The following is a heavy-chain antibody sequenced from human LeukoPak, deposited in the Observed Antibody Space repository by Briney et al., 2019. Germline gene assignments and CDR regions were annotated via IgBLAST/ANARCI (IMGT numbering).Heavy chain of an antibody. J-gene: IGHJ5*02. V-gene: IGHV4-39*01. CDR3: VSAKFLVRGVSWFDP. CDR1: GGSISSTSYY. Sequence: SETLSLTCTVSGGSISSTSYYWGWIRQPPGKGLEWIGTIYYRGSTYYNPSLKSRVTISVDTSKNQFSLKLSSVTAADTAVYYCVSAKFLVRGVSWFDPWGQGTLVTVSS. CDR2: IYYRGST. D-gene: IGHD3-10*01.